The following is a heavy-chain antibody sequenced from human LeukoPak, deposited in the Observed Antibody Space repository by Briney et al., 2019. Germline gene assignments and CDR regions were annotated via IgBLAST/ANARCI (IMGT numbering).Heavy chain of an antibody. CDR2: ISYDGSYK. CDR1: RFTFSTYG. CDR3: AKDRYSGLNTIDY. J-gene: IGHJ4*02. V-gene: IGHV3-30*18. D-gene: IGHD6-13*01. Sequence: GGSLRLSCAASRFTFSTYGMHWVRQAPGKGLEWVAVISYDGSYKFYADSVKGRFTISRDNSKSTLYLQMNSLRAEDTAVYYCAKDRYSGLNTIDYWGQGTLVTVSS.